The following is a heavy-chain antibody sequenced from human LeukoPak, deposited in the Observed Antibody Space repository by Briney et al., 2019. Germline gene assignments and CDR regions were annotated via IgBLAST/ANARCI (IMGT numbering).Heavy chain of an antibody. D-gene: IGHD6-13*01. CDR1: GGSFSGYY. CDR3: ARYSSSWYHTFDY. CDR2: INHSGST. V-gene: IGHV4-34*01. J-gene: IGHJ4*02. Sequence: SETLSLTCAVYGGSFSGYYWSWIRQPPGKGLEWIGEINHSGSTNYNPFLKSRVTISVDTSKNQFSLKLSSVTAADTAVYYCARYSSSWYHTFDYWGQGTLVTVSS.